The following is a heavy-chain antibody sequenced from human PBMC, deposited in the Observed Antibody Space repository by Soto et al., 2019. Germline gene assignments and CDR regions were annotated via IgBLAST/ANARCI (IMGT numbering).Heavy chain of an antibody. D-gene: IGHD3-9*01. CDR1: GYSFTNYW. Sequence: GESLKISCKGSGYSFTNYWIGWVRQMPGKGLEWMGIINPADSDTRYSPSFQGQVTVSVDKSISTAYLQRGSLKASDTAMYYCVRPDSTGYYSHWGQGTPVTVSS. J-gene: IGHJ4*02. CDR2: INPADSDT. V-gene: IGHV5-51*01. CDR3: VRPDSTGYYSH.